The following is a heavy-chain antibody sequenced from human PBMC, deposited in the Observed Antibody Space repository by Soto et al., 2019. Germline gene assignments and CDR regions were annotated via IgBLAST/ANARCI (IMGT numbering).Heavy chain of an antibody. D-gene: IGHD4-17*01. J-gene: IGHJ6*03. Sequence: SETLSLTCTVSGGSISSSSYYWGWIRQPPGKGLEWIGSIYYSGSTYYNPSLKSRVTISVDTSKNQFSLKLSSVTAADTAVYYCARLPHTPYGDYIPNYYMDVWGKGTTVTVSS. CDR1: GGSISSSSYY. CDR2: IYYSGST. V-gene: IGHV4-39*01. CDR3: ARLPHTPYGDYIPNYYMDV.